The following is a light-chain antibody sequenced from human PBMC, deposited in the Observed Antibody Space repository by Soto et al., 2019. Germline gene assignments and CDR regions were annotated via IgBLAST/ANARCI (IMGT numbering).Light chain of an antibody. Sequence: EIVMTQSPATLSVSPGERATLSCRASQSVSSNLAWYQQKPGQAPRLLIYGASTRATGIPARFSGSGSGTGFTLTISSLQSEDFAVYYCQQYNNWPPWTFGQGTKVDIK. CDR2: GAS. J-gene: IGKJ1*01. CDR3: QQYNNWPPWT. CDR1: QSVSSN. V-gene: IGKV3-15*01.